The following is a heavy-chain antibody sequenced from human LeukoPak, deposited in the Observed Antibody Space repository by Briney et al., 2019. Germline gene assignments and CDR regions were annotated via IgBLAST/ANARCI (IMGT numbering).Heavy chain of an antibody. V-gene: IGHV3-15*01. J-gene: IGHJ4*02. CDR3: TTEPYSSGWPYYFDY. Sequence: GGSLRLSCAASGFTFSNAWMSWVRQAPGKGLEWVGRIKSKTDGGTTDYAAPVKGRFTISRDDSKNTLYLQMNSPKTEDTAVYYCTTEPYSSGWPYYFDYWGQGTLVTVSS. CDR1: GFTFSNAW. D-gene: IGHD6-19*01. CDR2: IKSKTDGGTT.